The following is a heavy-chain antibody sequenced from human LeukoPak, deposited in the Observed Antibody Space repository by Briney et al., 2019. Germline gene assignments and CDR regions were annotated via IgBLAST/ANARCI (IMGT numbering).Heavy chain of an antibody. D-gene: IGHD6-13*01. CDR2: IDSTSSTI. Sequence: GGSLRLSCAASEFTFSHYSMNWVRQAPGKGLEWVSYIDSTSSTIYYADSVKGRFTISRDNAKNSLHLQMNSLRDGDTAVYYCTRDRAFGGSTWRALDYWGQGTLVTVS. CDR1: EFTFSHYS. CDR3: TRDRAFGGSTWRALDY. J-gene: IGHJ4*02. V-gene: IGHV3-48*02.